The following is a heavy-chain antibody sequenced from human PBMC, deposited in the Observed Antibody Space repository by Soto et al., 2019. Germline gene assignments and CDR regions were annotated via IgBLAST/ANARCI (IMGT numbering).Heavy chain of an antibody. CDR1: GYTFSNYG. V-gene: IGHV1-18*01. CDR3: AREWIVGATSCLFGCYYYGMDV. J-gene: IGHJ6*02. CDR2: ISAYNGNT. Sequence: ASVKVSCKTSGYTFSNYGINWVRQAPGQGLEWMGWISAYNGNTNFAQKLQGRVSLTTDTSSTTAYMELSRLRSDDTAVYYCAREWIVGATSCLFGCYYYGMDVWGQGTKVTSP. D-gene: IGHD1-26*01.